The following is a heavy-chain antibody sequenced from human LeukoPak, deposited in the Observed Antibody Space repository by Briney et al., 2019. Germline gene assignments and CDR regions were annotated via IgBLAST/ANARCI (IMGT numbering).Heavy chain of an antibody. Sequence: PGGSLRLSCAASGFTFSSYSMNWVRQAPGKGLEWVSYISSSSSTIYYADSVKGRFTISRDNAKNSLYLQMNSLRAEDTAVYYYARETQWYSGYGAQVDYWGQGTLVTVSS. D-gene: IGHD5-12*01. J-gene: IGHJ4*02. CDR1: GFTFSSYS. V-gene: IGHV3-48*01. CDR3: ARETQWYSGYGAQVDY. CDR2: ISSSSSTI.